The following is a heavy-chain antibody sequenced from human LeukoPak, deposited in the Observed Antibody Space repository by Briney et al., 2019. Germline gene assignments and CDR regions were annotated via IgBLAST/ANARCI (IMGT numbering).Heavy chain of an antibody. CDR2: ISYDETNK. D-gene: IGHD4-23*01. CDR3: AKNNDYGGSYWYFDL. V-gene: IGHV3-30*04. J-gene: IGHJ2*01. CDR1: GFTFTNYA. Sequence: GRSLRLSCAASGFTFTNYAMHWVRQAPGKGLEWVAVISYDETNKYYEDSVKGRFTISRDSPKNTLYLQMSSLRDEDTAVYYCAKNNDYGGSYWYFDLWGRGTLVTVSS.